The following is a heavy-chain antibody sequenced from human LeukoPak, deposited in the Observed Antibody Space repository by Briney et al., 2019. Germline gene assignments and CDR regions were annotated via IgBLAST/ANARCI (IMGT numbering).Heavy chain of an antibody. CDR2: IDPEDGEA. D-gene: IGHD6-13*01. CDR1: GYTLSELS. Sequence: ASVKVSCKVSGYTLSELSLHWVRQAPGKGLEWMGGIDPEDGEAIYAQKFQGRVIMTEDTSTDTAYMALSSLRSEDTAVYYCATSSIAAAGTDYWGQGTLVTVSS. V-gene: IGHV1-24*01. J-gene: IGHJ4*02. CDR3: ATSSIAAAGTDY.